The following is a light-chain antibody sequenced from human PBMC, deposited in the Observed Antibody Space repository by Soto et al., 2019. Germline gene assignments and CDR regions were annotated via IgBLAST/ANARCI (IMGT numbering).Light chain of an antibody. CDR1: QSFGTN. V-gene: IGKV1-39*01. J-gene: IGKJ4*01. CDR2: AAS. Sequence: DIQMTQSPSTLSASVGDTVTVTCRASQSFGTNLSWYQQKPGKAPKLLIYAASNLQSGVPSRFSGSGAGTDFTLTISSLQPEDFATYYCLQSHSTPLTFGGGTRVEIK. CDR3: LQSHSTPLT.